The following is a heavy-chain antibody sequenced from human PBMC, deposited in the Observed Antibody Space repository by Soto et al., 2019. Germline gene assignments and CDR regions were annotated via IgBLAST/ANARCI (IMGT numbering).Heavy chain of an antibody. V-gene: IGHV4-4*02. CDR3: GCRVEDISYDYYGMDV. J-gene: IGHJ6*02. Sequence: SETLSLTCAVSGGSVRSNNWWFWVRQPPGKGLEWIGEIHHRESTNLNPSLKSRVTISVDRSKNKFSLKVKSVTAADTAVYYCGCRVEDISYDYYGMDVWGQGTTVTVSS. D-gene: IGHD2-15*01. CDR1: GGSVRSNNW. CDR2: IHHREST.